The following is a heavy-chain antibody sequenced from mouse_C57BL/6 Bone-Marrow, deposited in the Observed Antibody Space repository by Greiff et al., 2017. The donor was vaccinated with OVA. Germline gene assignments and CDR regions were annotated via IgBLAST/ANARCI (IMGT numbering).Heavy chain of an antibody. V-gene: IGHV1-15*01. Sequence: QVQLKQSGAELVRPGASVTLSCKASGYTFTDYEMHWVKQTPVHGLEWIGAIDPETGGTAYNQKFKGKAILTADKSSSTAYMELRSLTSEDSAVYYCTRGTTVVSYWYFDVWGTGTTVTVSS. CDR1: GYTFTDYE. J-gene: IGHJ1*03. CDR3: TRGTTVVSYWYFDV. D-gene: IGHD1-1*01. CDR2: IDPETGGT.